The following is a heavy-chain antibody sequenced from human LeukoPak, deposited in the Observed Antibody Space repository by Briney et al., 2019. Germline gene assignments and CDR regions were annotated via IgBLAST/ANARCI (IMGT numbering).Heavy chain of an antibody. D-gene: IGHD6-19*01. Sequence: GGSLRLSCAASGFTFSSYGMHWVRQAPGKRLEWVALIPHDGGNKQYGDSAKGRFTVSRENSKNTVDLNMDSLTVDDTAIYYCAREAYSSGRAGTFDIWGQGTMVTVSS. J-gene: IGHJ3*02. CDR3: AREAYSSGRAGTFDI. CDR1: GFTFSSYG. V-gene: IGHV3-30*19. CDR2: IPHDGGNK.